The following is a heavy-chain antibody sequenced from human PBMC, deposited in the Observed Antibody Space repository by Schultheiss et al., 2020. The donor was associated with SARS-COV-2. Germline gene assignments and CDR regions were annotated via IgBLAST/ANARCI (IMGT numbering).Heavy chain of an antibody. CDR2: INHSGST. CDR3: ASSWNCSSTSCYPTGGHWFDP. J-gene: IGHJ5*02. V-gene: IGHV4-34*01. Sequence: SETLSLTCTVSGGSISSYYWSWIRQPPGKGLEWIGEINHSGSTNYNPSLKSRVTISVDTSKNQFSLKLSSVTAADTAVYYCASSWNCSSTSCYPTGGHWFDPWGQGTLVTVSS. CDR1: GGSISSYY. D-gene: IGHD2-2*01.